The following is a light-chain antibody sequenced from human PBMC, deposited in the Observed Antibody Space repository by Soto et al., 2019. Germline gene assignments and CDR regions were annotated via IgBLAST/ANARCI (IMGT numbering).Light chain of an antibody. CDR1: RSNIGSNT. CDR3: AAWDDSLSGCVI. CDR2: STN. V-gene: IGLV1-44*01. Sequence: QSVLTQPPSASGTPGRSVTISGSGSRSNIGSNTVTWYQQVPGTAPKLLIYSTNQRPSGVPDRFSASKSGTSASLTISGLQSEDEADYYCAAWDDSLSGCVIFGGGTKLTVL. J-gene: IGLJ2*01.